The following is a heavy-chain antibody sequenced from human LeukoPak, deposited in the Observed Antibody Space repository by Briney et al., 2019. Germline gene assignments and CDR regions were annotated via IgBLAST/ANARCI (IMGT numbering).Heavy chain of an antibody. V-gene: IGHV3-74*01. J-gene: IGHJ5*02. D-gene: IGHD4-17*01. CDR3: AREKDYGDSTYNWFDP. CDR1: GFTFSSYW. CDR2: INSDGSST. Sequence: TGGSLRLSCAASGFTFSSYWMHWVRHAPGKGLVGVSRINSDGSSTSYADSVKGRFTISRDNAKNTLYLQMNSLRAEDTAVYYCAREKDYGDSTYNWFDPWGQGTLVTVSS.